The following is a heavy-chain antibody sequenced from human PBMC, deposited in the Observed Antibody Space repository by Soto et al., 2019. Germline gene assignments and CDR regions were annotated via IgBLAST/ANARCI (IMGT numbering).Heavy chain of an antibody. V-gene: IGHV1-69*01. J-gene: IGHJ3*02. CDR2: IIPIFGTA. Sequence: QVQLVQSGAEVKKPGSSVKVSCKASGGTFSSYAISWVRQAPGQGLEWMGGIIPIFGTANYAQKFQGRVTITADESTSTAYMELSSLRSEDTAVYYCARRKITIFLVGGAFDIWGQGTMVTVSS. CDR1: GGTFSSYA. CDR3: ARRKITIFLVGGAFDI. D-gene: IGHD3-3*01.